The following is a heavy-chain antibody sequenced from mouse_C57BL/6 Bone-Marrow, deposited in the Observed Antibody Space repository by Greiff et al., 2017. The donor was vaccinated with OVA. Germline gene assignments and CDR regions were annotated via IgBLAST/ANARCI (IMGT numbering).Heavy chain of an antibody. CDR2: SRNKANDYTT. CDR3: ARGAYYSNYGYAMDY. V-gene: IGHV7-1*01. CDR1: GFTFSDFY. Sequence: DVMLVESGGGLVQSGRSLRLSCAPSGFTFSDFYMEWVRQAPGKGLEWIAASRNKANDYTTEYSASVKGRFIVSRDTSQSILYLQMNALRAEDTAIYYCARGAYYSNYGYAMDYWGQGTSVTVSS. J-gene: IGHJ4*01. D-gene: IGHD2-5*01.